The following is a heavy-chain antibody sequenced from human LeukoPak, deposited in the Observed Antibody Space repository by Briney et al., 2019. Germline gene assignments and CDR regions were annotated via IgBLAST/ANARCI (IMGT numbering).Heavy chain of an antibody. Sequence: SETLSLTCTVSGGSISSGSYYWGWIRQPPGKGLEWIGNIYYSGITDYNPSLKSRVTISVDTSKNQFSLKLSSVTAADTAVYYCARVPPWYMDVWGKGTTITVSS. CDR2: IYYSGIT. J-gene: IGHJ6*03. CDR3: ARVPPWYMDV. CDR1: GGSISSGSYY. V-gene: IGHV4-39*07.